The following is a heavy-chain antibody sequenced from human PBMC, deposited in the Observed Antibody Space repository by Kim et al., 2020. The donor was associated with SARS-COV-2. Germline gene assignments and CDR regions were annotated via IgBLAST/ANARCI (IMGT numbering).Heavy chain of an antibody. V-gene: IGHV3-9*01. CDR3: AGGVIGLHRFDP. Sequence: GGSLRLSCAASGFTFDDYAMHWVRQAPGKGLEWVSGISWNSGSIGYADSVKGRFTISRDNAKNSLYLQMNSLRAEDTALYYCAGGVIGLHRFDPWGQGTLVTVSS. D-gene: IGHD3-10*01. J-gene: IGHJ5*02. CDR2: ISWNSGSI. CDR1: GFTFDDYA.